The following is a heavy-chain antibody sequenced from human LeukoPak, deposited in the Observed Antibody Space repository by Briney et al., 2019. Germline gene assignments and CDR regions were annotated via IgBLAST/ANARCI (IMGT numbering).Heavy chain of an antibody. CDR1: GGSFSGYY. Sequence: TTSETLSLTCAVYGGSFSGYYWSWIRQPPGKGLEWIGEINHSGSTNYNPSLKSRVTISVDTSKNQFSLKLSSVTAADTAVYYCARGSIGYDFWSGYPNWFDPWGQETLVTVS. D-gene: IGHD3-3*01. CDR2: INHSGST. CDR3: ARGSIGYDFWSGYPNWFDP. V-gene: IGHV4-34*01. J-gene: IGHJ5*02.